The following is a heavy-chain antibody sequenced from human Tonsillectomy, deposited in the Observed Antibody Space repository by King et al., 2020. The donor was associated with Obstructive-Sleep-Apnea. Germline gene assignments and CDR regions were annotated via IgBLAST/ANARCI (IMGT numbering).Heavy chain of an antibody. CDR1: GFTFSSYG. Sequence: QLVQSGGGVVQPGRSLRLSCAASGFTFSSYGMHWVRQAPGKGLEWVAVISYDGSNKYYADSVKGRFTISRDNSKNTLYLQMNSLRAEDTAVYYCAKFPTRPRRNYYDSSGYYYDAFDNWGQGTMVTVSS. CDR3: AKFPTRPRRNYYDSSGYYYDAFDN. CDR2: ISYDGSNK. D-gene: IGHD3-22*01. J-gene: IGHJ3*02. V-gene: IGHV3-30*18.